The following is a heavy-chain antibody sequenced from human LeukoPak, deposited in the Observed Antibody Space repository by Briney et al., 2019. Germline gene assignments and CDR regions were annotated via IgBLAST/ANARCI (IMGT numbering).Heavy chain of an antibody. CDR3: ALIGDHAWFDP. CDR1: GYTFSGYY. Sequence: EASVKVSFKASGYTFSGYYIFWVRRAPGQGLEWMGWINPNSGGTNYAPEFQGRLTMTRDTSITTAYMELSTLRSDDTAVYYCALIGDHAWFDPWGQGTLATVSS. CDR2: INPNSGGT. J-gene: IGHJ5*02. D-gene: IGHD3-10*01. V-gene: IGHV1-2*02.